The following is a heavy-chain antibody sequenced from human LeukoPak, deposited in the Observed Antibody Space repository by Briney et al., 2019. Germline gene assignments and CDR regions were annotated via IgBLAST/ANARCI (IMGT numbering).Heavy chain of an antibody. CDR3: AKDQCSTSSWLACRFFDY. CDR1: GFTFSRDS. J-gene: IGHJ4*02. V-gene: IGHV3-48*01. D-gene: IGHD2-2*01. CDR2: ISRDSGII. Sequence: GGSLRLSCAASGFTFSRDSMNWVRQAPGKGLEWISYISRDSGIIYYADSVRGRFTASRDNAKNSLYLQMHSLRAEDTAVYYCAKDQCSTSSWLACRFFDYWGQGSLVTVSS.